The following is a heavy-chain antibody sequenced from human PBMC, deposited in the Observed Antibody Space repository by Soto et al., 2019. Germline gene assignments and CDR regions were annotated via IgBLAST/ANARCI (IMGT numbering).Heavy chain of an antibody. CDR1: GFTLSSYW. D-gene: IGHD2-21*02. V-gene: IGHV3-7*01. CDR2: IKQDGSEK. CDR3: AKERSYCGGDCYPGFDY. J-gene: IGHJ4*02. Sequence: GGPRGRSGATSGFTLSSYWISLVRQAPGKGLEWVANIKQDGSEKYYVDSVKGRFTISRDNAKNTLYLQMNSLRAEDTAVYYCAKERSYCGGDCYPGFDYWGQGTLVTVSS.